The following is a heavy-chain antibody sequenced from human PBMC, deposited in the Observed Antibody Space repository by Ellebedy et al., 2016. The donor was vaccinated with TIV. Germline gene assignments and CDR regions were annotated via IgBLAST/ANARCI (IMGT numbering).Heavy chain of an antibody. CDR1: GFTFSNYW. V-gene: IGHV3-7*01. CDR2: IKQDGSER. J-gene: IGHJ4*02. D-gene: IGHD6-19*01. Sequence: GESLKISCAASGFTFSNYWMTWVRQAPGKGLEWVANIKQDGSERYYVDSVKGRFAISRDNARNSLYLQMNSLGDEDTAVYYCARDQWLGGAYYFDSWGQGTLVTVSS. CDR3: ARDQWLGGAYYFDS.